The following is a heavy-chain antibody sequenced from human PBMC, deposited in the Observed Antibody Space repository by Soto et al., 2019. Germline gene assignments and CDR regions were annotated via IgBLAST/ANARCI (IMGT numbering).Heavy chain of an antibody. D-gene: IGHD4-17*01. CDR1: GGSMSSSNW. CDR3: ASSEATVLDY. CDR2: AHLSGRT. J-gene: IGHJ4*02. V-gene: IGHV4-4*02. Sequence: QVQLQESGPGLVKPLGTLSLNCTVSGGSMSSSNWWNWVRQPPGKGLEWIGEAHLSGRTNYNPSLPGRVTISVDTSKSQFSLELRSVTAADTAVYYCASSEATVLDYWGQGTLVTVSS.